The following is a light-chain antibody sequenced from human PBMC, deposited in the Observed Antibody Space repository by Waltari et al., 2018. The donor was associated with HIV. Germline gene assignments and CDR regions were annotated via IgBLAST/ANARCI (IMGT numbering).Light chain of an antibody. CDR2: AVD. J-gene: IGLJ1*01. CDR3: QVWDSGSDHYV. V-gene: IGLV3-21*01. Sequence: SYLLTPPPSVSVAPGKTASIPCGGDNVAEKRLHLYQQTAGQAPVLVIYAVDDRPSGIPERFSGSNSGSTATLTITRVEAGDEADYYCQVWDSGSDHYVFGTGTKVTVL. CDR1: NVAEKR.